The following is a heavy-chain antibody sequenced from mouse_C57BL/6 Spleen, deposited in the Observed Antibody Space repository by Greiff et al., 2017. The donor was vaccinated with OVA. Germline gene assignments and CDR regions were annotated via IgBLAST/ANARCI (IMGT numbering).Heavy chain of an antibody. Sequence: QVQLQQPGAELVKPGASVKMSCKASGYTFTSYWITWVKQRPGQGLECIFSLSPGSVRTNYNEKFKSKATLTVDTSSSTAYMQLSSLTSEDSAVYYCARGSGWDYWGQGTTLTVSS. D-gene: IGHD1-1*02. CDR1: GYTFTSYW. J-gene: IGHJ2*01. CDR3: ARGSGWDY. V-gene: IGHV1-55*01. CDR2: LSPGSVRT.